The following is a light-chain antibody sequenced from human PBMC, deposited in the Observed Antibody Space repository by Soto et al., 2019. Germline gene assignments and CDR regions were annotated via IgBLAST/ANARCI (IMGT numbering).Light chain of an antibody. CDR3: QSFDTRLNSVV. CDR2: SNN. V-gene: IGLV1-40*01. CDR1: SSNIGAGYD. Sequence: QSMVTQPPSASGALGQRVTISCTGSSSNIGAGYDVHWYQQFPGRAPRLLIFSNNNRPSGVPDRLSGSKSGTSASLDISGLQADDEADYYCQSFDTRLNSVVFGGGTKLTVL. J-gene: IGLJ2*01.